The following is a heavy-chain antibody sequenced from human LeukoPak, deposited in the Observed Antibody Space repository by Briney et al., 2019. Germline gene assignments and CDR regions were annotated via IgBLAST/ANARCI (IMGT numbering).Heavy chain of an antibody. CDR3: ARHLRSKPFDY. CDR2: IYPGDSET. CDR1: GYSFTSYW. J-gene: IGHJ4*02. V-gene: IGHV5-51*01. Sequence: GESLKISCKGSGYSFTSYWFGWVRQMPGKGLEWMGIIYPGDSETRYSPSFQGQVTILADKSISTAYLQWSSLGASDTAMYYCARHLRSKPFDYWGQGTLVTVSS.